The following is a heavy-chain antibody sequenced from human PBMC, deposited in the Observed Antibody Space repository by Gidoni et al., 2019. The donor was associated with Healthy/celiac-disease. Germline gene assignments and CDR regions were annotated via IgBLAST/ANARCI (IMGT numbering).Heavy chain of an antibody. CDR2: IKQYGSEK. Sequence: EVQLVESGGGLVQPGGSLRLSCAASGFTFGSYWLSWVRQAPGKGLEWVANIKQYGSEKYYVDSVKGRFTISRDNAKNSLYLQMNSLRAEDTAVYYCAREGSGGSWVWYYGMDVWGQGTTVTVSS. CDR3: AREGSGGSWVWYYGMDV. J-gene: IGHJ6*02. V-gene: IGHV3-7*01. CDR1: GFTFGSYW. D-gene: IGHD2-15*01.